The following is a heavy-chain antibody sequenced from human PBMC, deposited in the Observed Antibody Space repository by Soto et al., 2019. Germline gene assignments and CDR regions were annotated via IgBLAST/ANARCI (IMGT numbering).Heavy chain of an antibody. Sequence: QVQLVESGGGVVQPGRSLRLSCAASGFTFSSYAMHWVRQAPGKGLEWVAIISYDGSNKYYADSVKGRFTISRDNSKNTLYLQMNSLRAEDTAVYYCARAPTVVVVAYYFDYWGQGTLVTVSS. D-gene: IGHD2-15*01. V-gene: IGHV3-30-3*01. CDR3: ARAPTVVVVAYYFDY. CDR1: GFTFSSYA. J-gene: IGHJ4*02. CDR2: ISYDGSNK.